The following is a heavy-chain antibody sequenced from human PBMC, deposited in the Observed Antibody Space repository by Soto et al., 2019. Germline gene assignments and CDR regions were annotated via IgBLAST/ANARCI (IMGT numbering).Heavy chain of an antibody. J-gene: IGHJ6*02. Sequence: EVQLLESGGGLVQPGGSLRLACGVSGFTFTNYAMNWVRQAPGKGLEWVSTISARGDLTFYADSVKGRFTISRDDSKTTVYLPMHSLRAADPALYYCATSIGGLWFGAPTGGMDVWGQGTTVTVSS. V-gene: IGHV3-23*01. D-gene: IGHD3-10*01. CDR3: ATSIGGLWFGAPTGGMDV. CDR1: GFTFTNYA. CDR2: ISARGDLT.